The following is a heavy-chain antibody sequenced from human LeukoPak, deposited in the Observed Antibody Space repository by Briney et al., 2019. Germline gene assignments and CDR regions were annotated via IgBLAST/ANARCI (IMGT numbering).Heavy chain of an antibody. CDR1: GFTFSSYW. CDR2: INRDGSST. Sequence: GGSLRLSCAASGFTFSSYWMHWVRQAPGKGLVWVSRINRDGSSTSYADSVKGRFTISRDNAKNTLYLQMNSLRAEDTAVYYCARGVGYCSSTSCYWWFDPWGQGTLVTVSS. CDR3: ARGVGYCSSTSCYWWFDP. J-gene: IGHJ5*02. D-gene: IGHD2-2*01. V-gene: IGHV3-74*01.